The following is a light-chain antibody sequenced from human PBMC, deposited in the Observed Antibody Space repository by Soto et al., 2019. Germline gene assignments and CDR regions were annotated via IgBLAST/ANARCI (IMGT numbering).Light chain of an antibody. Sequence: ENMMTPSPATLSVAPGEGASLSCRASQTINNNLAWYQQKPGQAPRLLIYGASRRATGIPDRFSGSGSGTDFTLTISRLEPEDFAVYYCQQYNNWPRTFGQGTKVDIK. CDR1: QTINNN. V-gene: IGKV3D-15*01. CDR2: GAS. CDR3: QQYNNWPRT. J-gene: IGKJ1*01.